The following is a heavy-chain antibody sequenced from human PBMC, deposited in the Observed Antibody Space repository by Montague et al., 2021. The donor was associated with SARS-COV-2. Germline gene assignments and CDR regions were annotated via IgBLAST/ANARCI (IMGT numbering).Heavy chain of an antibody. D-gene: IGHD3-22*01. V-gene: IGHV4-39*01. J-gene: IGHJ3*02. CDR3: ARFTTSYYYDSKAAPATPDAFDI. Sequence: SETLSLTCTVSGGSISSSSYYWVWIRQPPGKGLEWIGSIYYSGSTYYSPSLKSRVSIPVYTTKNQFSLKLLSVTAADTSVYYCARFTTSYYYDSKAAPATPDAFDIWGQGTMVTVSS. CDR1: GGSISSSSYY. CDR2: IYYSGST.